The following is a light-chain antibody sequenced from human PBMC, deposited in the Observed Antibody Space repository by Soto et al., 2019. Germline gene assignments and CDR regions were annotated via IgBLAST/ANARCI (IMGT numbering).Light chain of an antibody. CDR3: VTWDDSLNGPV. CDR1: SSNIGNNA. V-gene: IGLV1-36*01. Sequence: QAVLTQPPSVSEAPRQRVTISCSGSSSNIGNNAVNWYQQFPGKAPKLLIYYDDLLSSGVSDRFSGSKSGTSASLAISGLQSEDEADYYCVTWDDSLNGPVFGGGSQLTVL. J-gene: IGLJ3*02. CDR2: YDD.